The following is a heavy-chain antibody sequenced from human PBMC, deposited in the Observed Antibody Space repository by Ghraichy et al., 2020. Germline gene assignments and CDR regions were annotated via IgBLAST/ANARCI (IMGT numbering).Heavy chain of an antibody. CDR2: IYSGGST. CDR1: GFTVSSNY. J-gene: IGHJ6*03. V-gene: IGHV3-53*01. CDR3: ASGVDYYGSGSYDSHVYYYYYMDV. Sequence: GGSLRLSCAASGFTVSSNYMSWVRQAPGKGLEWVSVIYSGGSTYYADSVKGRFTISRDNSKNTLYLQMNSLRAEDTAVYYCASGVDYYGSGSYDSHVYYYYYMDVWGKGTTVTVSS. D-gene: IGHD3-10*01.